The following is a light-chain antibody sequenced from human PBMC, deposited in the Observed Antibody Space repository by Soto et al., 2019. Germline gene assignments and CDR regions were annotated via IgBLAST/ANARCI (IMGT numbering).Light chain of an antibody. V-gene: IGKV2-28*01. CDR3: MQGLQSPRT. CDR1: QSLLHSNGYNY. CDR2: LGS. Sequence: MVMTQSPLSLPVTPGEPASISCRSSQSLLHSNGYNYLDWYLQKPGQSPQLLIYLGSNRASGVPDRFSDNGSGTDFTLKVSRVEAEDVGVYYGMQGLQSPRTFGRGTKVEIK. J-gene: IGKJ1*01.